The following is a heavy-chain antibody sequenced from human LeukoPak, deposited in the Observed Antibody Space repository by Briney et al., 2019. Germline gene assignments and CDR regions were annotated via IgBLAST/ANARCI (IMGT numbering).Heavy chain of an antibody. D-gene: IGHD6-19*01. CDR3: ARVGRIAVHHDAFDI. CDR1: GFTFSSYA. J-gene: IGHJ3*02. V-gene: IGHV3-23*01. CDR2: ISGSGGST. Sequence: PGGSLRLSCAASGFTFSSYAMSWVRQAPGKGLEWVSAISGSGGSTYYADSVKGRFTISRDNSKNTLYLQMNSLGAEDTAVYYCARVGRIAVHHDAFDIWGQGTMVTVSS.